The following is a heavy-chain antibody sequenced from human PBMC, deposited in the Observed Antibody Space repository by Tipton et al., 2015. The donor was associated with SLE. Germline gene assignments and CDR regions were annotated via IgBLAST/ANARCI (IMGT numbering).Heavy chain of an antibody. D-gene: IGHD2-15*01. CDR1: GVSVSSGGYY. J-gene: IGHJ4*02. V-gene: IGHV4-31*03. CDR3: ASFEDGVVAALS. Sequence: TLSLTCTVSGVSVSSGGYYWSWIRQHPGKGLEWIGSIHYSGSTYSDPSLKSRVSLSLDTSKNQFSLGLNSVTAADTAVYYCASFEDGVVAALSWGQGALVTVSS. CDR2: IHYSGST.